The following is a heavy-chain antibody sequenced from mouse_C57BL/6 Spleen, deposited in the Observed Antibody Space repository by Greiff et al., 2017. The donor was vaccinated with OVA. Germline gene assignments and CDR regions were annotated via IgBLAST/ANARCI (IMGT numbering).Heavy chain of an antibody. D-gene: IGHD2-13*01. CDR3: TRDDGDEVERCAD. CDR2: ISSGGDYI. V-gene: IGHV5-9-1*02. Sequence: EVKLVESGEGLVKPGGSLKLSCAASGFTFSSYAMSWVRQTPEKRLEWVAYISSGGDYIYYADTVKGRFPISRDNARNTLYLQMSSLKSEDTAMXYCTRDDGDEVERCADWGQGTLGTVAA. J-gene: IGHJ3*01. CDR1: GFTFSSYA.